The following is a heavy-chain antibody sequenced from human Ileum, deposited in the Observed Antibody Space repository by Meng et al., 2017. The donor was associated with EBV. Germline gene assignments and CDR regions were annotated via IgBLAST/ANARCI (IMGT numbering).Heavy chain of an antibody. J-gene: IGHJ5*02. CDR3: ARVNGDCFSTICYKGWFDP. Sequence: QGRLQVSGPGLVKPSQTLSPICTVSGGTVSSGNNYCSWIRQPTGKGLEWIGYIYYSGRTYYNPSLESRVTMSVDTSKNQFSLNLNSVTAADTAVYYCARVNGDCFSTICYKGWFDPWGQGTLVTVSS. D-gene: IGHD2-2*02. V-gene: IGHV4-30-4*01. CDR1: GGTVSSGNNY. CDR2: IYYSGRT.